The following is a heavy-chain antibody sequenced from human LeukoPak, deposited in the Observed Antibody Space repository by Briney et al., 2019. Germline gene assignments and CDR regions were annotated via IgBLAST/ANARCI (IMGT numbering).Heavy chain of an antibody. J-gene: IGHJ4*02. CDR2: IHSSGST. Sequence: SDTLSLTCTVSGGSMSGHFWSWFRRPPGKGLENIGYIHSSGSTNYNPSYKSRVTVSLEMSKNQFSLKLSSVTAADTAVYYCARVAGGYCSSTSCYCDYWGQGTLVTVSS. V-gene: IGHV4-59*11. D-gene: IGHD2-2*01. CDR1: GGSMSGHF. CDR3: ARVAGGYCSSTSCYCDY.